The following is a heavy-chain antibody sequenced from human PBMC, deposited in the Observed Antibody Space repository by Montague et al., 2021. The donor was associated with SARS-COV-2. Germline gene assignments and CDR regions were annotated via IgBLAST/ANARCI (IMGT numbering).Heavy chain of an antibody. D-gene: IGHD2-21*01. J-gene: IGHJ4*02. CDR2: IHNGGTT. V-gene: IGHV4-39*01. Sequence: SETLSLTCTVSGGSLSSGLFYWGWIRQPPGKGLEWIGSIHNGGTTTNNPPLKSRVTLSADSSKNQFSLRLDSMTAADTAVYYCARHLAYCAGDCYPDYFDYWGLGTLVTVSS. CDR3: ARHLAYCAGDCYPDYFDY. CDR1: GGSLSSGLFY.